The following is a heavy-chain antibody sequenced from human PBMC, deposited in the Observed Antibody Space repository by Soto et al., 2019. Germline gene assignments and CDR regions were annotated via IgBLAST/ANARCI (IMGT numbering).Heavy chain of an antibody. CDR3: ATIRVRGGPLRFED. CDR2: VLPISGST. V-gene: IGHV1-69*06. Sequence: QVQLVQSGAEVRKPGSSGKVSCKTSGGLISKYSFNWVRQAPGQGLEWMGGVLPISGSTDYAQKFQGRLTITADRSTSTVYMELSRLRSDDTANYYCATIRVRGGPLRFEDGGQGMLISVSS. CDR1: GGLISKYS. D-gene: IGHD5-12*01. J-gene: IGHJ4*01.